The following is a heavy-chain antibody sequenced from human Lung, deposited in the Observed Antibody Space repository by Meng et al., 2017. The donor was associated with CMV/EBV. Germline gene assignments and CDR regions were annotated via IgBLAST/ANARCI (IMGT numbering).Heavy chain of an antibody. CDR3: AREEAMVGYYTNWFDA. CDR1: GFTFSIYA. D-gene: IGHD5-18*01. Sequence: SCAASGFTFSIYAMNWVRQAPGKGLEWVSVFSGSGDNTYYADSVKARFTISRDNSKNTLYLQMNSLRAEDTAVYYCAREEAMVGYYTNWFDAWGQGXLVTVSS. CDR2: FSGSGDNT. V-gene: IGHV3-23*01. J-gene: IGHJ5*02.